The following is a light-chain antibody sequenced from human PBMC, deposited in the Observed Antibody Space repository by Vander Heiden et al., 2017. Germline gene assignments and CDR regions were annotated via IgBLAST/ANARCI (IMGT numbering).Light chain of an antibody. J-gene: IGLJ2*01. CDR3: SKYKSSSTAVV. CDR1: SSDVGGYNI. V-gene: IGLV2-14*01. CDR2: EVS. Sequence: QSALTQPGSVSGSPGPSSTISCTGTSSDVGGYNIGSWYQQHPGKDPKIMMYEVSNRRSGVSNRFSGSKTGNKASPTITGRQAEEEDDDYCSKYKSSSTAVVFGGGTKLTVL.